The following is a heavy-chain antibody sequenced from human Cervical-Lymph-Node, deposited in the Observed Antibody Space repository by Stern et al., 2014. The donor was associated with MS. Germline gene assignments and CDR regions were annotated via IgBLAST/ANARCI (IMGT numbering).Heavy chain of an antibody. CDR2: ISSSGSTI. CDR3: ARDCKLRYFDWLSPYFDY. D-gene: IGHD3-9*01. CDR1: GFTFSDYY. Sequence: VQLLESGGGLVKPGGSLRLSCAASGFTFSDYYMSWIRKAPGKGLEWVSYISSSGSTIYYADSVKGRFTISRDNAKNSLYLQMNSLRAEDTAVYYCARDCKLRYFDWLSPYFDYWGQGTLVTVSS. J-gene: IGHJ4*02. V-gene: IGHV3-11*01.